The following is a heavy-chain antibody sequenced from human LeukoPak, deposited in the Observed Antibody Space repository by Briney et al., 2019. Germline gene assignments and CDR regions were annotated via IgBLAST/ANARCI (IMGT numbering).Heavy chain of an antibody. CDR3: ASRYTPFLYYIDY. CDR1: GASFRINN. D-gene: IGHD2-8*01. V-gene: IGHV4-34*01. CDR2: INHSGST. Sequence: SETLALTVSASGASFRINNWTGFRQPPGKGLEWIGEINHSGSTNYNPSLKSRVTISVDTSKNQFSLRLSSVTAADTAVYYCASRYTPFLYYIDYWGQGTLVTVSS. J-gene: IGHJ4*01.